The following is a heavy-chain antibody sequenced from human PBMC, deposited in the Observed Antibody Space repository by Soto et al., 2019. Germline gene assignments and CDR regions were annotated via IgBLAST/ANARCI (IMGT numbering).Heavy chain of an antibody. CDR2: ISSSSSYI. CDR3: AILYGSGSYYNGSPYYYYGMDV. J-gene: IGHJ6*02. V-gene: IGHV3-21*01. CDR1: GFTFSSYS. D-gene: IGHD3-10*01. Sequence: EVQLVESGGGLVKPGGSLRLSCAASGFTFSSYSMNWVRQAPGKGLEWVSSISSSSSYIYYADLVKGGFTISRDNAKNSLYLQMNSLRAEDTAVYYCAILYGSGSYYNGSPYYYYGMDVWGQGTTVTVCS.